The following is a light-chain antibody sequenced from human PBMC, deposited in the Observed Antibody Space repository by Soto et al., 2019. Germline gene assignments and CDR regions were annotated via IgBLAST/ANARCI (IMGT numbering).Light chain of an antibody. Sequence: EIVMTQSPAILSVSPGERATLSCRASQYVWTSVAWYQQKPGQAPRLLIYGASTRATGIPARFSCSGSGTEFTLSISSLQSEDSAVYYCKQYKNWPPITFGQGTRLEIK. J-gene: IGKJ5*01. V-gene: IGKV3-15*01. CDR2: GAS. CDR1: QYVWTS. CDR3: KQYKNWPPIT.